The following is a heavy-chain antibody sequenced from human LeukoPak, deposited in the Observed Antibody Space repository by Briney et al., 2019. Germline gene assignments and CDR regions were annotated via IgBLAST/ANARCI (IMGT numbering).Heavy chain of an antibody. D-gene: IGHD2-2*01. CDR1: GFTFGDYG. Sequence: PGGSLRLSCATSGFTFGDYGMSWVRQAPGKGLGWVSGINWNGGSTGYADSVKGRFTISRDNAEKSLYLQVNSLRAEDTGIYYCAREGSNLVVVTAATNAFDIWGQGTMVTVSS. V-gene: IGHV3-20*04. J-gene: IGHJ3*02. CDR2: INWNGGST. CDR3: AREGSNLVVVTAATNAFDI.